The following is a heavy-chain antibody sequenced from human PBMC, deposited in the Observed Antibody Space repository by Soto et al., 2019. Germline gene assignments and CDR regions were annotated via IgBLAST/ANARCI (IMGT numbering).Heavy chain of an antibody. Sequence: QMQLEQSGPEVKKPGTSVKVSCKASGFTFTSSAFPWVRQARGQRLEWIGWIAVGSGYTNYAQRFQDRVTLTRDMSTATTYMELSRLTSEDTAIYYCAADATAWQQMVPSDYWGQGTLVTVSS. CDR1: GFTFTSSA. CDR3: AADATAWQQMVPSDY. J-gene: IGHJ4*02. CDR2: IAVGSGYT. V-gene: IGHV1-58*01. D-gene: IGHD2-8*01.